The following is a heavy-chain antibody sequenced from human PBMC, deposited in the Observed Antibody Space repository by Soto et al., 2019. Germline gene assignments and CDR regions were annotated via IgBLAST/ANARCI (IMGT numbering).Heavy chain of an antibody. V-gene: IGHV3-33*03. D-gene: IGHD3-10*01. J-gene: IGHJ2*01. CDR1: GFAFRDFG. CDR3: AKDRNHDSGERFFDL. CDR2: VSSDGKNR. Sequence: QGQLVESGGGVVQPGKSLRLSCAGSGFAFRDFGMHWVRQAPGKGLEWVAYVSSDGKNRHYADSMGGRVTISRDNSKDTLTLQVDSLSDDDTAVYYCAKDRNHDSGERFFDLWGRGTLVTVSS.